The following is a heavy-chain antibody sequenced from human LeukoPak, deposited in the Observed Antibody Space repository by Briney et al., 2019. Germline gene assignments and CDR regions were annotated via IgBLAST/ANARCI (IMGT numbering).Heavy chain of an antibody. CDR1: GYSFTSYW. V-gene: IGHV5-51*01. Sequence: GESLKISCKGSGYSFTSYWIGWVRQMPGKGLEWMGIVYPGDSDTRYSPSFQGQVTISADKSISTAYLQWSSLKASDTAMYYCARRTFYDSSGYYYFDYWGQGTLVTVSS. CDR2: VYPGDSDT. D-gene: IGHD3-22*01. J-gene: IGHJ4*02. CDR3: ARRTFYDSSGYYYFDY.